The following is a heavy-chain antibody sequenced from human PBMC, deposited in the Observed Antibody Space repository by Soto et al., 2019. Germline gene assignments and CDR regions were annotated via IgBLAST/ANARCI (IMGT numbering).Heavy chain of an antibody. CDR3: ARDRIDSSGYYGGYYYYGMDV. Sequence: QVQLVQSGAEVKKPGASVKVSCKASGYTFTSYGISWVRQAPGQGLEWMGWISAYNGNTNYAQKVQGRVTMTTDTSTSKAYMELRSLRSDDTAVYYCARDRIDSSGYYGGYYYYGMDVWGQGTTVTVSS. D-gene: IGHD3-22*01. J-gene: IGHJ6*02. V-gene: IGHV1-18*01. CDR2: ISAYNGNT. CDR1: GYTFTSYG.